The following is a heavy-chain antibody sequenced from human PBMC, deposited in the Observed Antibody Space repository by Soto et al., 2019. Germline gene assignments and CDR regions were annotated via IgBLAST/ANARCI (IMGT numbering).Heavy chain of an antibody. V-gene: IGHV3-23*01. CDR2: ISATVGNT. J-gene: IGHJ4*02. Sequence: PGVSLIRSCLSSGFTFKAYCIGLFRQAPGKGLEWVSSISATVGNTYYSDSVRGRFTIYRDNSRNYMFLKMNGLRHEEQALYYCEKDEGTSSTVFDQWGKGNMVPVS. CDR1: GFTFKAYC. CDR3: EKDEGTSSTVFDQ. D-gene: IGHD6-6*01.